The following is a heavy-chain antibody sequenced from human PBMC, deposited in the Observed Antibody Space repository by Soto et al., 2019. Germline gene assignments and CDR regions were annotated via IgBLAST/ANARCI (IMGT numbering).Heavy chain of an antibody. CDR2: MNPNSGNT. Sequence: ASVKVSCKASGYTFTSYDINWVRQATGQGLEWMGWMNPNSGNTGYAQKFQGRVTMTRNTSISTAYMELSSLRSEDTAVYYCARGGQIAAAGPSIYYYYYMDVWGKGTTVTVSS. CDR3: ARGGQIAAAGPSIYYYYYMDV. CDR1: GYTFTSYD. V-gene: IGHV1-8*01. J-gene: IGHJ6*03. D-gene: IGHD6-13*01.